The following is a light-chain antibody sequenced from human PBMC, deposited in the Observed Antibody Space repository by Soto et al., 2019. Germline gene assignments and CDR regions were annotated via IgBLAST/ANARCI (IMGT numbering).Light chain of an antibody. CDR3: RRYVSSPSRLT. CDR2: NAS. V-gene: IGKV3-20*01. Sequence: EIVLTQSPGTLSLSPGERATLSCRASQSVSSSYLAWYQQKPGLAPRLFIYNASSRATGIPDRFSGGGSGTDFTLTISSLEPEDFAVCYCRRYVSSPSRLTFGGGTKVEIK. J-gene: IGKJ4*01. CDR1: QSVSSSY.